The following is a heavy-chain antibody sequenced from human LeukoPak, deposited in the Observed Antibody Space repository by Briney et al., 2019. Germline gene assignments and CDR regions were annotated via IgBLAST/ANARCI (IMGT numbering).Heavy chain of an antibody. CDR1: GFTFSDYY. CDR2: ISSSGSTI. V-gene: IGHV3-11*04. Sequence: GGSLRLSCAASGFTFSDYYMSWIRQAPGKGLEWVSYISSSGSTIYYADSVKGRFTISRDNAKNSLYLQMNSLGAEDTAVYYCARADPAWYYYYYMDVWGKGTTITVSS. J-gene: IGHJ6*03. CDR3: ARADPAWYYYYYMDV.